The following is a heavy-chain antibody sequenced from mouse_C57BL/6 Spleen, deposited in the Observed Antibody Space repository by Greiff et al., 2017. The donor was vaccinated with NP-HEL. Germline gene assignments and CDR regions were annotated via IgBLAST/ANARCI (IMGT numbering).Heavy chain of an antibody. V-gene: IGHV1-19*01. CDR3: AREDYYGSSYPAWFAY. CDR2: INPYNGGT. D-gene: IGHD1-1*01. CDR1: GYTFTDYY. Sequence: VQLKQSGPVLVKPGASVKMSCKASGYTFTDYYMNWVKQSHGKSLEWIGVINPYNGGTSYNQKFKGKATLTVDKSSSTAYMELNSLTSEDSAVYYCAREDYYGSSYPAWFAYWGQGTLVTVSA. J-gene: IGHJ3*01.